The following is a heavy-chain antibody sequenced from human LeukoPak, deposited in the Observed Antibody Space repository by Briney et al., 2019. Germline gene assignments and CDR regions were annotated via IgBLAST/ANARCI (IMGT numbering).Heavy chain of an antibody. V-gene: IGHV3-23*01. CDR2: ISGSGGST. J-gene: IGHJ4*02. CDR1: GISLGSYW. CDR3: AKTPSMIAAAGDSFDY. D-gene: IGHD6-13*01. Sequence: PGGSLRLTCAASGISLGSYWMTWVRQAPGKGLEWVSAISGSGGSTYYADSVKGRFTISRDNSKNTLYLQMNSLRAEDTAVYYCAKTPSMIAAAGDSFDYWGQGTLVTVSS.